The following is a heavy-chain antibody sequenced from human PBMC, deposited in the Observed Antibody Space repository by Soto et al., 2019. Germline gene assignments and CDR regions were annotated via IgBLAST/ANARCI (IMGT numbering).Heavy chain of an antibody. D-gene: IGHD5-12*01. CDR1: GGTFSNYP. CDR3: ARGNHRWLQLWYFDL. Sequence: QVQLVQSGAEVKKPGSAVKVSCEASGGTFSNYPISWVRQAPGQGLEWMGRIIPIFGTVNYAQKFQGRVTITADESTSTAYMELSSLRSEDTAVYYCARGNHRWLQLWYFDLWGRGTLVTVSS. CDR2: IIPIFGTV. J-gene: IGHJ2*01. V-gene: IGHV1-69*15.